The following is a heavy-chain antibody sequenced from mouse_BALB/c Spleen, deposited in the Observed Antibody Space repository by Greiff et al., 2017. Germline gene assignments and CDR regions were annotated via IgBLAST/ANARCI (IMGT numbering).Heavy chain of an antibody. CDR3: TRDDGYPDY. Sequence: QVQLQQSGAELVRPGASVTLSCKASGYTFTDYEMHWVKQTPVHGLEWIGAIDPETGGTAYNQKFKGKATLTADKSSSTAYMELRSLTSEDSAVYYCTRDDGYPDYWGQGTTLTVSS. CDR1: GYTFTDYE. CDR2: IDPETGGT. D-gene: IGHD2-3*01. V-gene: IGHV1-15*01. J-gene: IGHJ2*01.